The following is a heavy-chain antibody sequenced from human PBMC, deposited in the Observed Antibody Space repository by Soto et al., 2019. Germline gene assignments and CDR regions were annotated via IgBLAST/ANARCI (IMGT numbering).Heavy chain of an antibody. Sequence: PXESLSLTCTVSGGSISSGDYYWSWIRQPPGKGLEWIGYIYYSGSTYYNPSLKSRVTISVDTSKNQFSLKLSSVTAADTAVYYCARGGIAMFYYYYYGMDVWGQGTTVTVSS. CDR3: ARGGIAMFYYYYYGMDV. V-gene: IGHV4-30-4*01. CDR2: IYYSGST. D-gene: IGHD6-13*01. CDR1: GGSISSGDYY. J-gene: IGHJ6*02.